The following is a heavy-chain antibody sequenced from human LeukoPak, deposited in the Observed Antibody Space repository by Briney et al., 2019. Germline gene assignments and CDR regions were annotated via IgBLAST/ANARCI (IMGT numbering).Heavy chain of an antibody. CDR1: GGSFSGYY. V-gene: IGHV4-34*01. D-gene: IGHD5-24*01. Sequence: SETLSLTCAVYGGSFSGYYWSWIRQPPGKGLEWIGEINHSGSTNYNPSLKSRVTISVDTPKNQFSLKLSSVTAADTAVYYCASSRDGYNPLFDYWGQGTLVTVSS. J-gene: IGHJ4*02. CDR2: INHSGST. CDR3: ASSRDGYNPLFDY.